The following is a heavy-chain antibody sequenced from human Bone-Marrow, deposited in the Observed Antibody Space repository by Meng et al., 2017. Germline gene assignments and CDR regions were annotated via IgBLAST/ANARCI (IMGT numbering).Heavy chain of an antibody. CDR2: IYYSGNT. V-gene: IGHV4-31*01. CDR3: ARGSTNWFDP. CDR1: GGSISSGGNY. J-gene: IGHJ5*02. Sequence: VHLQESGPGLVKPSQTLSLTCTVSGGSISSGGNYWSWIRQHSGKGLEWIGYIYYSGNTYYNPSLKSLVNISVDTSKNQFSLKVSSVTAADTAVYYCARGSTNWFDPWGQGILVTVSS.